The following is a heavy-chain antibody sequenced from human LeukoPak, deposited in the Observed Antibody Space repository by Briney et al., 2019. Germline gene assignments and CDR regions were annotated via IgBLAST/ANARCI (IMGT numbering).Heavy chain of an antibody. Sequence: GGSLRLSCAASGFTFSNSALSWVRQAPGKGLEWVSDISGSGGSTYYADSVKGRFTISRDNSKNTLYLQMNSLRAEDTAVYYCATHSGGYWGQGTLVTVSS. D-gene: IGHD3-16*01. V-gene: IGHV3-23*01. J-gene: IGHJ4*02. CDR3: ATHSGGY. CDR1: GFTFSNSA. CDR2: ISGSGGST.